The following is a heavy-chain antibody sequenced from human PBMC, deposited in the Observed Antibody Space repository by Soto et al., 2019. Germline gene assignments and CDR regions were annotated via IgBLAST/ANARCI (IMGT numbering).Heavy chain of an antibody. CDR2: ISYDGSNK. J-gene: IGHJ6*02. Sequence: GGSLRLSCAASGFTFSSYAMHWVRQAPGKGLEWVAVISYDGSNKYYADSVKGRFTISRDNSKNTLYLQMNSLRAEDTAVYYCARDQDFWSGYGDYYGMDVWGQGTTVTVSS. V-gene: IGHV3-30-3*01. CDR1: GFTFSSYA. D-gene: IGHD3-3*01. CDR3: ARDQDFWSGYGDYYGMDV.